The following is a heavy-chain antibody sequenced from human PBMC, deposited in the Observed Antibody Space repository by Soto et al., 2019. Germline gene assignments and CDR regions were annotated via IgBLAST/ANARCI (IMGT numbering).Heavy chain of an antibody. J-gene: IGHJ4*02. Sequence: SETLSLTCTVSGGSISSGDYCWSCIRQPPGKGLEWIGYIYYSGSTYNNPSLKSRVTISVDTSKNQFSLTLSSVTAADTAVYYCARGGAYGGNSLDYWGQGTPVTVSS. CDR3: ARGGAYGGNSLDY. CDR1: GGSISSGDYC. V-gene: IGHV4-30-4*01. CDR2: IYYSGST. D-gene: IGHD4-17*01.